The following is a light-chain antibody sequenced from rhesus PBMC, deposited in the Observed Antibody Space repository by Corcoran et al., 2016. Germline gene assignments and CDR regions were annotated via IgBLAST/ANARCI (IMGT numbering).Light chain of an antibody. CDR1: QSLVYSDGKTS. CDR3: MQALRPPLT. CDR2: LVS. Sequence: DIVMTQTPLSLPVTLGEPASISCRSSQSLVYSDGKTSLYWFLQKPVQSPQLLLYLVSQRASGVPETCSGRWSETDFTLKISRVEAEDVGVYYCMQALRPPLTLGGGTKVESK. J-gene: IGKJ4*01. V-gene: IGKV2-82*02.